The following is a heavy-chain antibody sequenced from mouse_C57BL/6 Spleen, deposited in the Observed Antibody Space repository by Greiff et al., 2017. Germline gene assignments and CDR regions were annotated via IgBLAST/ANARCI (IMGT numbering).Heavy chain of an antibody. D-gene: IGHD2-3*01. CDR1: GFNIKDDY. CDR2: IDPENGDT. V-gene: IGHV14-4*01. CDR3: TTLYDGYYSFAY. Sequence: EVQLQQSGAELVRPGASVKLSCTASGFNIKDDYMHWVKQRPEQGLEWIGWIDPENGDTEYASKFQGKATITADTSSNTAYLQLSSLTSEDSAVYYCTTLYDGYYSFAYWGQGTLVTVSA. J-gene: IGHJ3*01.